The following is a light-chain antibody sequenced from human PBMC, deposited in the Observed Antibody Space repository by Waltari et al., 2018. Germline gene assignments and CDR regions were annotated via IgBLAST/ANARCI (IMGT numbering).Light chain of an antibody. V-gene: IGLV2-14*01. Sequence: QSALTQPASVSGSPGQSITISCTGTSSDVGAYNHVSWYQQHPGTAPKLLIYVVTNRPSGVSHRLFGSQSGNTASLAISGLQAEDEADYYCCSYTSGVPLWAFGGGTKLTVL. CDR1: SSDVGAYNH. CDR3: CSYTSGVPLWA. J-gene: IGLJ3*02. CDR2: VVT.